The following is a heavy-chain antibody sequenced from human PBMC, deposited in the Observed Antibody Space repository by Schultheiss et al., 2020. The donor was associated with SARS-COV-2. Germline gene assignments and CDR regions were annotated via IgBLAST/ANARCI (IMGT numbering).Heavy chain of an antibody. CDR1: GFTFSSYA. D-gene: IGHD4-23*01. J-gene: IGHJ1*01. CDR3: ARDYGGNSLAEYFQH. Sequence: GGSLRLSCAASGFTFSSYAMHWVRQAPGKGLEYVSAISGSGGSTYYADSVKGRFTISRDNAKNSLYLQVNSLRAEDTAVYYCARDYGGNSLAEYFQHWGQGTLVTVSS. V-gene: IGHV3-64*04. CDR2: ISGSGGST.